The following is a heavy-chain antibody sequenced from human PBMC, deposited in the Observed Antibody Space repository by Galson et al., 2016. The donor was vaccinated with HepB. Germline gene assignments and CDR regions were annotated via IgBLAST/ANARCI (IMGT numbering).Heavy chain of an antibody. CDR1: GFTFSSYA. J-gene: IGHJ4*02. CDR3: ARRRGTGTIDY. CDR2: ISGDGGTT. V-gene: IGHV3-23*01. D-gene: IGHD1-7*01. Sequence: SLRLSCAASGFTFSSYAMSWVRQAPGKGLEWVSSISGDGGTTYYSDSVKGRFTISRDNSKNTVYLQMNSLRGEDTAVYYCARRRGTGTIDYWGQGTLVTVSS.